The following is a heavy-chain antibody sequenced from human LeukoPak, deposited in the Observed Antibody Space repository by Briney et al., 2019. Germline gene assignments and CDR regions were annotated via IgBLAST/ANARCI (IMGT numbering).Heavy chain of an antibody. Sequence: GGSLRLSCAASRFTFSNYGMNWVRQAPGQGLEWVSYISSGGSTIYYADSVKGRFTISRDNAKNSLYLQMNSLRAEDTAVYYCTRAGWYHPFDYWGQGTLVTVSS. V-gene: IGHV3-48*03. CDR2: ISSGGSTI. D-gene: IGHD6-19*01. CDR1: RFTFSNYG. J-gene: IGHJ4*02. CDR3: TRAGWYHPFDY.